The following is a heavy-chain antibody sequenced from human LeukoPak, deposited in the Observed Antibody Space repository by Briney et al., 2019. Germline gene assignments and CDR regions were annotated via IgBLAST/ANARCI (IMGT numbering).Heavy chain of an antibody. CDR1: GGSISSSNW. Sequence: SGTLSLTCAVSGGSISSSNWWSWVRQPPGKGLEWIGEIYHSGSTNYNPSLKSRVTISVDKSKNQFSLKLSSVTAADTAVYYCARESPSRPAAADYWGQGTLVTVSS. D-gene: IGHD2-2*01. V-gene: IGHV4-4*02. CDR2: IYHSGST. J-gene: IGHJ4*02. CDR3: ARESPSRPAAADY.